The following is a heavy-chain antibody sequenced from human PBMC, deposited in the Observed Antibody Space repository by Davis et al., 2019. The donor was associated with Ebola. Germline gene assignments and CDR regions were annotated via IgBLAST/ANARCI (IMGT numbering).Heavy chain of an antibody. J-gene: IGHJ4*02. CDR3: AKDLQWELLTGFDY. V-gene: IGHV3-9*01. CDR1: GFTFDDYA. Sequence: SLKISCAASGFTFDDYAMHWVRQAPGKGLEWVSGISWNSGSIGYADSVKGRFTISRDNAKNSLYLQMNSLRAEDTALYYCAKDLQWELLTGFDYWGQGTLVTVSS. D-gene: IGHD1-26*01. CDR2: ISWNSGSI.